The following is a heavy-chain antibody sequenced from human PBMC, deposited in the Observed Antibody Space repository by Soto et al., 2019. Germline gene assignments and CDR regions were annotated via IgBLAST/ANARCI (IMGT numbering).Heavy chain of an antibody. CDR3: ARDYTVVTPRYYYGIDV. CDR1: GFTFSSYW. D-gene: IGHD2-21*02. Sequence: EVQLVESGGGLVQPGGSLRLSCAASGFTFSSYWMHWVRQAPGKGLVWVSRINSDGSSTSYADSVKGRFTISRDNAKNTLYLQMNSLRAEDTAVYYCARDYTVVTPRYYYGIDVWGQGTTVTVSS. V-gene: IGHV3-74*01. CDR2: INSDGSST. J-gene: IGHJ6*02.